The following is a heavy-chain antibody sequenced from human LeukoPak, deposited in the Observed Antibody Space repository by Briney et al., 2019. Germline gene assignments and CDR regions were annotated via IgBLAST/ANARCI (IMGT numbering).Heavy chain of an antibody. CDR3: ARVVGATIDY. D-gene: IGHD1-26*01. Sequence: SETLSLTCTVPGGSISSGGYYWSWIRQHPGKGLEWIGYIYYSGSTYYNPSLKSRVTISVDTSKNQFSLKLSSVTAADTAVYYCARVVGATIDYWGQGTLVTVSS. CDR1: GGSISSGGYY. V-gene: IGHV4-31*03. J-gene: IGHJ4*02. CDR2: IYYSGST.